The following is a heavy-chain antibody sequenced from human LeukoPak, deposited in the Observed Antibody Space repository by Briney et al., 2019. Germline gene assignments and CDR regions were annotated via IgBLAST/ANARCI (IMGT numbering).Heavy chain of an antibody. J-gene: IGHJ6*02. Sequence: GGSLRLSCAASGFTVSSNYMSWVRQAPGKGLEWVSVIYSGGSTYYSDSVKGRFTISRDNSKNTLYLQMNSLRAEDTAVYNCARASFWSGQGLYYYGMDVWGQGTTVTVSS. CDR1: GFTVSSNY. V-gene: IGHV3-53*01. D-gene: IGHD3-3*01. CDR2: IYSGGST. CDR3: ARASFWSGQGLYYYGMDV.